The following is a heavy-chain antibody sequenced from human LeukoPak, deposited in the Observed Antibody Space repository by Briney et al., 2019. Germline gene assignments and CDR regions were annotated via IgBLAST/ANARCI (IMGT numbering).Heavy chain of an antibody. CDR2: ISGSGSST. Sequence: GGSLRLSCAASGFSFSSYAMCWVCQAPGQGLEWVSAISGSGSSTYYEDSVKGRFPISRANSKNTLYLQMNSRRAENTALYYWAKRDGYNSNPLKDWGQGTLVTVSS. V-gene: IGHV3-23*01. D-gene: IGHD5-24*01. J-gene: IGHJ4*02. CDR1: GFSFSSYA. CDR3: AKRDGYNSNPLKD.